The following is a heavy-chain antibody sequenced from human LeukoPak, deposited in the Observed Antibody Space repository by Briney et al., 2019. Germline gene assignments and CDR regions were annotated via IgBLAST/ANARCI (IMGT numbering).Heavy chain of an antibody. V-gene: IGHV4-59*01. Sequence: SETLSLTCTVSGGSISSYYWSWIRQPPGKGLEWIGYIYYSGSTNYNPSLKSRVTISVDTFKNQFSLKLSSVTAADTAVYYCARVRYDSSGYYFDYWGQGTLVTVSS. CDR3: ARVRYDSSGYYFDY. D-gene: IGHD3-22*01. CDR1: GGSISSYY. J-gene: IGHJ4*02. CDR2: IYYSGST.